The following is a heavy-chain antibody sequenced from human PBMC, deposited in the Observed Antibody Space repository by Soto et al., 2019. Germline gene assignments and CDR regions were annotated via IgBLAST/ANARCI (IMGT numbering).Heavy chain of an antibody. V-gene: IGHV3-74*01. CDR1: GFTFSSFW. Sequence: EVQLVESGGGLVQPGGSLRLSCAASGFTFSSFWMHWVRQVPGKGLVWISRINGDGSRTDYADSVRGRFTISRDNAKNTLYLQMNSLRVEDTAVYYCVTKGDPHNWFVGDYWGQGNLVPVSS. J-gene: IGHJ4*02. CDR2: INGDGSRT. CDR3: VTKGDPHNWFVGDY. D-gene: IGHD1-1*01.